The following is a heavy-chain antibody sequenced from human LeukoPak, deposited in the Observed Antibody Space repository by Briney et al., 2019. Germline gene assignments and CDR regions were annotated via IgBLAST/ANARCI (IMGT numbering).Heavy chain of an antibody. CDR1: GFTFSSYG. D-gene: IGHD4-23*01. V-gene: IGHV3-23*01. CDR2: ISGSGGST. J-gene: IGHJ4*02. CDR3: AKASGGLPLYSFDY. Sequence: GRSPRLSCAASGFTFSSYGMSWVRQAPGKGLEWVSAISGSGGSTYYADSVKGRFTISRDNSKNTLYLQMHSLRAEDTAVYYCAKASGGLPLYSFDYWGQGTLVTVSS.